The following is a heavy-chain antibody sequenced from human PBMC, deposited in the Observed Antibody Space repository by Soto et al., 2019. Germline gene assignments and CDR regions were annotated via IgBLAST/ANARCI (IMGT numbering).Heavy chain of an antibody. D-gene: IGHD3-3*01. CDR2: INPNSGGT. J-gene: IGHJ4*02. CDR1: GYTFTGYY. Sequence: ASVKVSCKASGYTFTGYYMHWVRQAPGQGLEWMGWINPNSGGTNYAQKFQGRVTMTRDTSISTAYMELSRLRSGDTAVYYCARDQFLEWLPHDYWGQGTLVTVSS. CDR3: ARDQFLEWLPHDY. V-gene: IGHV1-2*02.